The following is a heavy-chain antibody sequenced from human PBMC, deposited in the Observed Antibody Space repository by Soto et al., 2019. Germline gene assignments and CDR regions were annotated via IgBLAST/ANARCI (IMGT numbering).Heavy chain of an antibody. J-gene: IGHJ4*02. CDR3: ARGGGWLVDY. V-gene: IGHV4-4*02. D-gene: IGHD6-19*01. CDR2: IYRSGTT. CDR1: GGSISSENW. Sequence: QVQLQESGPGLVKPSGTLSLTCAVSGGSISSENWWSWVRQPPGKGLEWIGEIYRSGTTNYNPSLKSRVTIAVDKSKNQFPLELTSVTAADSAVYYGARGGGWLVDYWGQGALVTVSS.